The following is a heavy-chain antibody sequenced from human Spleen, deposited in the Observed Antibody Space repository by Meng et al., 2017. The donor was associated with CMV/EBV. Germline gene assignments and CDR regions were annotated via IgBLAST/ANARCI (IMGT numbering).Heavy chain of an antibody. CDR2: IYYRGST. D-gene: IGHD3-22*01. CDR3: ARGHPWDYDNNPGDEFFQH. CDR1: SENHY. Sequence: SENHYWSWIRQPPGKGLEWIGYIYYRGSTHYNPSLMSRVTISVDTSKNQFSLRLNSLTAADTAVYYCARGHPWDYDNNPGDEFFQHWGQGTLVTVSS. J-gene: IGHJ1*01. V-gene: IGHV4-30-4*08.